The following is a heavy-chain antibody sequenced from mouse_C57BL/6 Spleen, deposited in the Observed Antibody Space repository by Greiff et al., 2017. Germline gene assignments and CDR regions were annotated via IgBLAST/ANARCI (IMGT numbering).Heavy chain of an antibody. J-gene: IGHJ2*01. CDR3: ARSRGYDYDFDY. Sequence: LQLQQPGAELVKPGASVKMSCKASGYTFTSYWITWVKQRPGQGLEWIGDIYPGSGSTNYNEKFKSKATLTVDTSSSTAYMQLSSLTSEDSAVYYCARSRGYDYDFDYWGQGTTLTVSS. CDR2: IYPGSGST. V-gene: IGHV1-55*01. D-gene: IGHD2-4*01. CDR1: GYTFTSYW.